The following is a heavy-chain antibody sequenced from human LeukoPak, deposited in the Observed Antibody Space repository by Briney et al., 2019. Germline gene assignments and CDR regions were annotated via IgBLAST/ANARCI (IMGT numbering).Heavy chain of an antibody. Sequence: GSLRLSCAASGFTFSSYGMHWVRQAPGKGLDWVAFIRYDGSNKHYADSEKGRFTISRDNSKNTLYLQMNSLRAEDTAVYYCAKDFYSGSGSYYAGFDYWGQGTLVTVSS. V-gene: IGHV3-30*02. D-gene: IGHD3-10*01. CDR3: AKDFYSGSGSYYAGFDY. CDR2: IRYDGSNK. J-gene: IGHJ4*02. CDR1: GFTFSSYG.